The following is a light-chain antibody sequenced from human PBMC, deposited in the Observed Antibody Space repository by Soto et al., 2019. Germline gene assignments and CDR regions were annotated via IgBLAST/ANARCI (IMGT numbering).Light chain of an antibody. CDR2: EVT. CDR3: SSFGGSNHYV. V-gene: IGLV2-8*01. CDR1: SSDVGGYNY. Sequence: QSALTQPPSASGSPGQSVTISCTGTSSDVGGYNYVSWYQQHPGQAPKIMIYEVTKRPSGVPDRFSGSKSGNTASLTVSGLQAEDEADYYCSSFGGSNHYVFGTGTKLTVL. J-gene: IGLJ1*01.